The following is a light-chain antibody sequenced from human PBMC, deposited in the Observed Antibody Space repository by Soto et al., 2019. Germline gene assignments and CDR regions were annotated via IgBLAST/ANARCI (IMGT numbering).Light chain of an antibody. V-gene: IGKV3-15*01. CDR2: GAS. CDR1: QSVSSN. Sequence: EIVMTQSPAPLSVSPGERATLSGRASQSVSSNLAWYQQKPGQAPRLLLYGASTRATGIPARFSGSGSGTEFTLTISSLQSEDFAVYYCQQYNNWPLTFGGGTKVEIK. J-gene: IGKJ4*01. CDR3: QQYNNWPLT.